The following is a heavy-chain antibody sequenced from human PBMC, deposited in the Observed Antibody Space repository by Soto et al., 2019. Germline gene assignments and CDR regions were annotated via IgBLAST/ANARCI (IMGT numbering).Heavy chain of an antibody. D-gene: IGHD1-1*01. Sequence: SETLSLTCIVSGFSISSGYDYWSWIRQPPGKGLEWIGYIYYSGSTNYNPSPKSRVTISVDTSKNPFSLKLSSVTAADTAVYYCARHGNWNDVGGYYYGMDVWGQGTTVTVSS. J-gene: IGHJ6*02. CDR3: ARHGNWNDVGGYYYGMDV. CDR2: IYYSGST. V-gene: IGHV4-30-4*08. CDR1: GFSISSGYDY.